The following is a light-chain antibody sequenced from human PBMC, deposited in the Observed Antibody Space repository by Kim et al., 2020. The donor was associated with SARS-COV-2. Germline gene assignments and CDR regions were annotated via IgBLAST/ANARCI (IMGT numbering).Light chain of an antibody. J-gene: IGKJ1*01. V-gene: IGKV3-11*01. CDR3: QLRNNWPPWT. CDR2: DAS. Sequence: TPGRRATLSCRASQRVSTYLAWYQHKPGQAPRLLIYDASNRATGIPARFSGSGSGTDFTLTISSLEPEDFAVYYCQLRNNWPPWTFGQGTKVDIK. CDR1: QRVSTY.